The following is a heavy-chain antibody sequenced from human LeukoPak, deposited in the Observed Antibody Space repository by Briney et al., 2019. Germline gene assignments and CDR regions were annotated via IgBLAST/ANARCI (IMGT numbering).Heavy chain of an antibody. CDR3: ARGGLAARREDNWFDP. J-gene: IGHJ5*02. CDR2: IIPISGTA. Sequence: GSSVKVSCKASGGTFSSYAISWVRQAPGQGLEWMGGIIPISGTANYAQKFQGRVTITTDESTSTAYMELSSLRSEDTAVYYCARGGLAARREDNWFDPWGQGTLVTVSS. CDR1: GGTFSSYA. V-gene: IGHV1-69*05. D-gene: IGHD6-6*01.